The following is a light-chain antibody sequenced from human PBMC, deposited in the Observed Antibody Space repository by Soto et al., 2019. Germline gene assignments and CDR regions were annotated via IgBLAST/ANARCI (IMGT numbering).Light chain of an antibody. J-gene: IGKJ2*03. V-gene: IGKV3-15*01. CDR2: GAS. CDR3: QQYGNWPEYS. CDR1: QSVGYN. Sequence: ETVVTQSPVTLSVSPGEGATLSCRTSQSVGYNLAWYQQKPGQAPRPLIYGASTRITGIPARFSGSGSGTGFTLTITGLQSDDVAVYYGQQYGNWPEYSFGQGTKLQIK.